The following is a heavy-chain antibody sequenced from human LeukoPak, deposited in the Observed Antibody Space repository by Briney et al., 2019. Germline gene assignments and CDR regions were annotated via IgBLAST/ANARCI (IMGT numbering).Heavy chain of an antibody. CDR2: INPNSGDT. D-gene: IGHD1-26*01. CDR3: ARGSGSYLGLFDY. V-gene: IGHV1-2*02. J-gene: IGHJ4*02. Sequence: ASVKVSCKASGYTFTGYYMHWVRQAPGQGLEWMGWINPNSGDTNYAQKFQGRVTMTRDTSISTAYMELSRLRSDDTAVYYCARGSGSYLGLFDYWGQGTLVTVSS. CDR1: GYTFTGYY.